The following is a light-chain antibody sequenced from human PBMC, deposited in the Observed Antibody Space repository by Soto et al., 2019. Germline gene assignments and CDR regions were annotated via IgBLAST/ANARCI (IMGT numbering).Light chain of an antibody. CDR2: AAS. V-gene: IGKV1-12*01. J-gene: IGKJ5*01. CDR1: QGINSW. CDR3: QQANSFPIT. Sequence: DIQMTQSPCSLSASVGDRVSITCRASQGINSWLAWYQKKPGRAPKLLIYAASSLQNGVPSRFSGSESGTDFTLTISNLQPEDCAIYFCQQANSFPITFGQGTRREIK.